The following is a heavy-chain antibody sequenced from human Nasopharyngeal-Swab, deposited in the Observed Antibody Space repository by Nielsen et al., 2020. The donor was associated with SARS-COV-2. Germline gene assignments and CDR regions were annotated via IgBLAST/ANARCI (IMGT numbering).Heavy chain of an antibody. CDR3: AREIVVVPAARRTYFDY. Sequence: SETLSLTCNVSGGSISSSSYYWGWIRQPPGKGLEWIGSIYYSGSTYYNPSLKSRFTISVDTSKNQFSLNLSSVTAADTAVYYCAREIVVVPAARRTYFDYWGQGTLVTVFS. CDR2: IYYSGST. J-gene: IGHJ4*02. CDR1: GGSISSSSYY. D-gene: IGHD2-2*01. V-gene: IGHV4-39*01.